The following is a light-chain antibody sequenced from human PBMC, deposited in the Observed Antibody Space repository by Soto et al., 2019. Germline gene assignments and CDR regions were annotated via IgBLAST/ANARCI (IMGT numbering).Light chain of an antibody. CDR3: QQYLSWPLT. CDR2: GAS. CDR1: QNVNNN. J-gene: IGKJ4*01. V-gene: IGKV3-15*01. Sequence: ERVMTQSAASLSESPGERATLSCRASQNVNNNLAWYQQKPGQAPRLLIHGASTRASGIPGTFSGSGSGTEFTLTISSLQSEDFAVYYCQQYLSWPLTFGGGTKV.